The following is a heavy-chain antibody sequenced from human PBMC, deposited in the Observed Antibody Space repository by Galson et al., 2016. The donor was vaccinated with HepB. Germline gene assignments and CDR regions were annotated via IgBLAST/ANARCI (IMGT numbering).Heavy chain of an antibody. CDR1: GFTFSNYG. J-gene: IGHJ4*02. CDR2: IWYDGSKK. CDR3: ARDKMRWLQLVYFLDH. V-gene: IGHV3-33*01. D-gene: IGHD5-24*01. Sequence: SLRLSCAASGFTFSNYGMPWVRQTPGKGLEWVALIWYDGSKKYYADSVKGRFTISRDNSKNTLYLRMDSLRAEDTAVYYCARDKMRWLQLVYFLDHWGQGTLVTVSS.